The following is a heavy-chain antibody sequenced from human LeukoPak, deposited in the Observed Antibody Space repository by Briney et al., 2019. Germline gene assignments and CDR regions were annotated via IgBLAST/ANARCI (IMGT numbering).Heavy chain of an antibody. CDR1: GFTFSSYA. CDR2: TSGSGGST. CDR3: AKLSAVITLDFDY. V-gene: IGHV3-23*01. D-gene: IGHD3-22*01. Sequence: GGSLRLSCAASGFTFSSYAMSWVRQAPGKGLEWVSTTSGSGGSTYYADSMKGRFTISRDNSKNTLYLQMNSLRAEDTAVYYCAKLSAVITLDFDYWGQGTLVTVSS. J-gene: IGHJ4*02.